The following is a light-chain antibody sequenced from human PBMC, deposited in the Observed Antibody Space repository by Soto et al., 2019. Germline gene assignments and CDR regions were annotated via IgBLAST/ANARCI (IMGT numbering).Light chain of an antibody. Sequence: EIVMTQSPATLSVSPGERATLSGRASHSVNSNLAWYQQRPGQAPRPLISGASTRATGVPARFSGSGSETEFTLIIRSLQSEDVAVYYCQQYNNWGTFGQGTKVEIK. J-gene: IGKJ1*01. V-gene: IGKV3-15*01. CDR2: GAS. CDR1: HSVNSN. CDR3: QQYNNWGT.